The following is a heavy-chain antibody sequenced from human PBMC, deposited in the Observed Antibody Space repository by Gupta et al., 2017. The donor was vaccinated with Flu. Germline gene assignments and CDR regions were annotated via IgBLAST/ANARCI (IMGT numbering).Heavy chain of an antibody. CDR2: IYYSGST. Sequence: QLQLQESGPGLVKPSETLSLTCTVSGCSISSGSYYWGWIRQPPGKGLEWIGSIYYSGSTYYNPSLKSRVTISVDTSKNQFSLKLSSVTAADTAVYYCAREGSGWQRDYYYGMDVWGQGTTGTVSS. CDR1: GCSISSGSYY. J-gene: IGHJ6*02. CDR3: AREGSGWQRDYYYGMDV. D-gene: IGHD6-19*01. V-gene: IGHV4-39*02.